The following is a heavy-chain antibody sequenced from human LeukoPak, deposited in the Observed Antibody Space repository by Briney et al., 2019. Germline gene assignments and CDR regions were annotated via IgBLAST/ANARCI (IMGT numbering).Heavy chain of an antibody. CDR3: ARSSSTSFPTANFDY. V-gene: IGHV1-18*04. D-gene: IGHD2-2*01. CDR2: ISAYNGNT. Sequence: ASVKVSCKASGYTFTGYYMHWVRQAPGQGLEWMGWISAYNGNTNYAQKLQGRVTMTTDTSTSTAYMELRSLRSDDTAVYYCARSSSTSFPTANFDYWGQGTLVTVSS. J-gene: IGHJ4*02. CDR1: GYTFTGYY.